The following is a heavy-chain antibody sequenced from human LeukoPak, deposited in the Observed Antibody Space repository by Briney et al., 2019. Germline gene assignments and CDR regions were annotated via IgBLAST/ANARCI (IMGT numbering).Heavy chain of an antibody. CDR2: IYSGGTT. CDR3: ATTYDILTAYYTFYY. CDR1: GFTVSRNY. J-gene: IGHJ4*02. Sequence: GGSLRLSCAASGFTVSRNYMNLVRQAPGKGLEWVSVIYSGGTTYYADSVKGRFTISRDNSKNMLYLQMNSLRAEDTAVYYCATTYDILTAYYTFYYWGQGTLVTVSS. D-gene: IGHD3-9*01. V-gene: IGHV3-53*01.